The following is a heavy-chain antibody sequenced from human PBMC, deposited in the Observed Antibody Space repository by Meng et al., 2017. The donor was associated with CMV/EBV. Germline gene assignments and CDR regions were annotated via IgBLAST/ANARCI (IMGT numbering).Heavy chain of an antibody. Sequence: GESLKISCAASGFTFSNAWMSWVRQAPGKGLEWVGRIKSKTDSGTTDYAAPVKGRFTISRDDSKNTLYLQMNSLKTEDTAVYYCTTDPPVLRFLEWLSTLRHWGQGTLVTVSS. CDR3: TTDPPVLRFLEWLSTLRH. D-gene: IGHD3-3*01. CDR2: IKSKTDSGTT. CDR1: GFTFSNAW. V-gene: IGHV3-15*01. J-gene: IGHJ4*02.